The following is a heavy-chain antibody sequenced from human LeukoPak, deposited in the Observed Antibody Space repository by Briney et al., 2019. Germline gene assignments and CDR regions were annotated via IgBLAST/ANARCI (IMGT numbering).Heavy chain of an antibody. Sequence: GSLRLSYAASGFTFSDYYMSWIRQAPGKGLEWVSYISSSGSTIYYADSVKGRFTISRDNAKNSLYLQMNSLRAEDTAVYYCARPAGYSSSPDDYWGQGTLVTVSS. CDR3: ARPAGYSSSPDDY. CDR2: ISSSGSTI. D-gene: IGHD6-13*01. CDR1: GFTFSDYY. J-gene: IGHJ4*02. V-gene: IGHV3-11*01.